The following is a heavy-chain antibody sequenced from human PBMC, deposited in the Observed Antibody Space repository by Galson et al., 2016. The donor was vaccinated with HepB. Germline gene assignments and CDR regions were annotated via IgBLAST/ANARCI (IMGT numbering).Heavy chain of an antibody. V-gene: IGHV4-38-2*02. CDR2: IPHSGSA. Sequence: SETLSLTCTVSSFSISVGYYWGWIRQTPGMGLEWIGSIPHSGSADYNSTLKSRVTLSIDTAMNQFSLRLTSVTAADTAVYYCAREDYLSCYFDYWGRGSLIIVSS. D-gene: IGHD4-11*01. CDR3: AREDYLSCYFDY. CDR1: SFSISVGYY. J-gene: IGHJ4*01.